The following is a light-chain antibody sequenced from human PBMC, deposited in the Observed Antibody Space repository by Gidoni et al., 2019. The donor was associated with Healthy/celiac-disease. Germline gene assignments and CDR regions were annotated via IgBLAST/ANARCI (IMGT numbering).Light chain of an antibody. CDR2: DAS. CDR3: QQKLT. CDR1: QSVSSY. Sequence: EIVLTQSPATLSLSPGERATLSCRASQSVSSYLAWCQQKPGQAPRLLIYDASNRATGIPARFSGSGSGTDFTLAISGLEPEDFAVYCCQQKLTFGGGTKVEIK. V-gene: IGKV3-11*01. J-gene: IGKJ4*01.